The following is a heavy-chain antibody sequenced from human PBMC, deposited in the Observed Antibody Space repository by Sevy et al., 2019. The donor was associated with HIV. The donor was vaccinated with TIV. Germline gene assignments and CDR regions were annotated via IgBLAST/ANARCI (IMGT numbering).Heavy chain of an antibody. CDR3: ARDSIPLVQGIIITPYYYGMDV. CDR2: LSAYYGNT. V-gene: IGHV1-18*04. CDR1: GYTFNTFG. J-gene: IGHJ6*02. Sequence: ASVKVSCKTSGYTFNTFGINWVRQAPGQGLQWVGWLSAYYGNTKYVQKLQGRVSMTTETSTSTVYMELRSLRSDDTAVYYCARDSIPLVQGIIITPYYYGMDVWVQGTTVTVSS. D-gene: IGHD3-10*01.